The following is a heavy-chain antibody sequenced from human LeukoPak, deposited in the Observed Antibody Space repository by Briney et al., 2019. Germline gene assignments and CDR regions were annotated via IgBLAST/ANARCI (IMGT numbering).Heavy chain of an antibody. Sequence: ASVKVSFKASGYTFRNYGILWVRQAPGQGLEWMGWVSPYNDNTNYAQNFQGRVTMTTDTSTNLAYMGLRSLRYDDTAVYYCAREGHDYGDNTPDYWGRGTLVTVSS. CDR1: GYTFRNYG. CDR2: VSPYNDNT. CDR3: AREGHDYGDNTPDY. D-gene: IGHD4-17*01. J-gene: IGHJ4*02. V-gene: IGHV1-18*01.